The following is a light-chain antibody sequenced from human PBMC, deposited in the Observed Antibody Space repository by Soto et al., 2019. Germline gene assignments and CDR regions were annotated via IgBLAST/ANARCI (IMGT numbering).Light chain of an antibody. V-gene: IGLV1-40*01. CDR1: SSNIGAGYD. CDR3: QSFDNSLTAWV. CDR2: GNS. J-gene: IGLJ3*02. Sequence: QSVLTQPPSGSGAPGQRVTISCTGSSSNIGAGYDVHWYQQLPGTAPKLLIYGNSNRPSGVPDRFSGSKSGTSASLAITGLQAEDEADYYCQSFDNSLTAWVFGGGTQLTVL.